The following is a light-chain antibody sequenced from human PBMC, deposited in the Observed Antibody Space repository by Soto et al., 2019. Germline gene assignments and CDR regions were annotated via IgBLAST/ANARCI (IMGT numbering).Light chain of an antibody. CDR3: QQYNIWPPYT. CDR1: QRISSN. V-gene: IGKV3-15*01. Sequence: EIVLTQSPGTLSLSPGERATLYCKASQRISSNLAWYQQKPGQPPRLLIYGASIRATGIPARFSGSGSGTEFTLTISGLQSEDFALYYCQQYNIWPPYTFGQGTKVDIK. J-gene: IGKJ2*01. CDR2: GAS.